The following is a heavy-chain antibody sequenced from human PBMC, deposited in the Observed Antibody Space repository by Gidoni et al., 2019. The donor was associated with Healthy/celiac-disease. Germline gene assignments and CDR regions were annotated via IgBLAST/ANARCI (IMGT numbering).Heavy chain of an antibody. J-gene: IGHJ5*02. V-gene: IGHV3-48*01. CDR3: ARDPGSTSWTAKWFDP. CDR2: FSSSSSTI. D-gene: IGHD2-2*01. Sequence: LEWVSYFSSSSSTIYYADAVKGRFTISRDNAKNSLYLQMNSLRAEDTAVYYCARDPGSTSWTAKWFDPLGPGNPGHRLL.